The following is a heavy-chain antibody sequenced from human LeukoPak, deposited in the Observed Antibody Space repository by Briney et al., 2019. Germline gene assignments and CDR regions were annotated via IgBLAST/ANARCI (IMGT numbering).Heavy chain of an antibody. Sequence: GGSLRLSCAASGFTFSSYGMHWVRQAPDKGLEWMAVMVDDGSEKFYADSVKGRFTISRDNSKNTLYLQMNSLRAEDTAVYYCAKDQRQWRGILDSWGQGTLVTVSS. CDR2: MVDDGSEK. J-gene: IGHJ4*02. D-gene: IGHD6-19*01. CDR1: GFTFSSYG. CDR3: AKDQRQWRGILDS. V-gene: IGHV3-30*18.